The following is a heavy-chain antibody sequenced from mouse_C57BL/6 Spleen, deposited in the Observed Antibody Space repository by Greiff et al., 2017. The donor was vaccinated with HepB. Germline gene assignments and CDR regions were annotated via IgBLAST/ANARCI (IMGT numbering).Heavy chain of an antibody. Sequence: EVQLVESGGGLVKPGGSLKLSCAASGFTFSDYGMHWVRQAPEKGLEWVAYISSGSSTIYYADTVKGRFTISRDNAKNTPFLQLTSLRSEYTAMYYCARLRYAIDYWGQGTSVTVSS. J-gene: IGHJ4*01. CDR1: GFTFSDYG. CDR2: ISSGSSTI. V-gene: IGHV5-17*01. CDR3: ARLRYAIDY.